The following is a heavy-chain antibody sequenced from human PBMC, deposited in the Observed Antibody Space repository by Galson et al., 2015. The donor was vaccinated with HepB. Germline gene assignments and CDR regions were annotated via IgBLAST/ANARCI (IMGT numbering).Heavy chain of an antibody. CDR1: GSTFTSYA. V-gene: IGHV1-3*01. CDR2: INAGNGNT. Sequence: SVKVSCKASGSTFTSYAMHWVRQAPGQRLEWMGWINAGNGNTKYSQKFQGRVTITRDTSASTAYMELSSLRSDDTAVYYCARSSSSWPSFRWFDPWGQGTLVTVSS. D-gene: IGHD6-13*01. J-gene: IGHJ5*02. CDR3: ARSSSSWPSFRWFDP.